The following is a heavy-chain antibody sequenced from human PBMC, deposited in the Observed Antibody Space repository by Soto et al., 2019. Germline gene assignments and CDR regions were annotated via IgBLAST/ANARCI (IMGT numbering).Heavy chain of an antibody. J-gene: IGHJ4*02. V-gene: IGHV5-51*01. CDR2: IYPGDADT. CDR3: ASQSCFGGACYSSLPFDY. CDR1: GYQFTGYW. Sequence: EVQLVQSGAEMKKPGESLKISCKGSGYQFTGYWIGWVRQMAGKGLEWIGIIYPGDADTRYSPSFQGQVTISADKSTTPAYLQWRSLKASDTAMYYCASQSCFGGACYSSLPFDYWGLGPQVTVSS. D-gene: IGHD2-15*01.